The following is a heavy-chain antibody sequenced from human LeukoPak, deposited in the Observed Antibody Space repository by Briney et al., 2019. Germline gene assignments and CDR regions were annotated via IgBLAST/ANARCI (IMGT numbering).Heavy chain of an antibody. J-gene: IGHJ3*02. Sequence: GGSLRLSCAASGFTFSSYEMNWVRQAPGKGLEWVSYISSSGSTIYYADSVKGRFTISRDNAKNSLYLQMNSLRAEDTAVYYCAKDRSYYGSGDAFDIWGQGTMVTVSS. CDR1: GFTFSSYE. V-gene: IGHV3-48*03. D-gene: IGHD3-10*01. CDR2: ISSSGSTI. CDR3: AKDRSYYGSGDAFDI.